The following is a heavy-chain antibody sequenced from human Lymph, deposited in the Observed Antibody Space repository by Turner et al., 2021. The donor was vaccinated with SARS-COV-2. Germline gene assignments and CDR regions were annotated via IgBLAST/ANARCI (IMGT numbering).Heavy chain of an antibody. D-gene: IGHD2-21*02. V-gene: IGHV3-21*01. CDR1: GFTFSSYS. CDR2: ITFTSSYI. J-gene: IGHJ4*02. Sequence: EVQLVESGGGLVKPGWSLRLSCAASGFTFSSYSMNWVRQAPGKGLEWVSSITFTSSYIYYADSVKGRFTISRDNAKNSLYLQMNSLRAEDTAVYYCARGPPDFPYYFDYWGQGTLVTVS. CDR3: ARGPPDFPYYFDY.